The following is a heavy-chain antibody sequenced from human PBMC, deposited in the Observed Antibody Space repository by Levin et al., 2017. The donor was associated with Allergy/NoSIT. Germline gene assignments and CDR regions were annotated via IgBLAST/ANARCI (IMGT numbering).Heavy chain of an antibody. D-gene: IGHD2-15*01. CDR2: ISSSSSTI. V-gene: IGHV3-48*01. Sequence: PGGSLRLSCAASGFTFSSYSMNWVRQAPGKGLEWVSYISSSSSTIYYADSVKGRFTISRDNAKNSLYLQMNSLRAEDTAVYYCARDPWGYCSGGSCYVAVGAFDIWGQGTMVTVSS. CDR1: GFTFSSYS. J-gene: IGHJ3*02. CDR3: ARDPWGYCSGGSCYVAVGAFDI.